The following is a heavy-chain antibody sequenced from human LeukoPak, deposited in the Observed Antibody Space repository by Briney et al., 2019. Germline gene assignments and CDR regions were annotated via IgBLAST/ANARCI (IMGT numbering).Heavy chain of an antibody. D-gene: IGHD3-10*01. CDR1: GFTFSSYS. J-gene: IGHJ4*02. V-gene: IGHV3-21*01. CDR2: ISSSSSYI. Sequence: GGSLRLSCAASGFTFSSYSMNWVRQAPGKGLEWVSSISSSSSYIYYADSVKGRFTISRDNAKNSLYLQMNSLRAEDTAVYFCAKDPGSGIPPHYFDYWGQGTLVTVSS. CDR3: AKDPGSGIPPHYFDY.